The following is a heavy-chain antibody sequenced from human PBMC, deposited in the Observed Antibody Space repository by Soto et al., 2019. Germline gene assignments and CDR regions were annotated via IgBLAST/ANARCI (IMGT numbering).Heavy chain of an antibody. CDR3: AKHGGYSFGPGDYYGMDI. J-gene: IGHJ6*02. D-gene: IGHD5-18*01. CDR1: GFTFSNFA. CDR2: IIGSGDTT. Sequence: GGSLRLSFAASGFTFSNFAMNWVRKAPGKGLEWVSGIIGSGDTTYYADSVKGRFTISRDKSKTTLYLQMNSLRAEDTAIYYCAKHGGYSFGPGDYYGMDIWGQGTTVTVSS. V-gene: IGHV3-23*01.